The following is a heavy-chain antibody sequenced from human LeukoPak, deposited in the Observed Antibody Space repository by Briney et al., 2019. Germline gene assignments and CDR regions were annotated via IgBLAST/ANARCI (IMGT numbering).Heavy chain of an antibody. D-gene: IGHD4-17*01. CDR3: ARDPRASPVNFDY. J-gene: IGHJ4*02. CDR1: GGSFSGYY. Sequence: PSETLSLTCAVYGGSFSGYYWSWIRQPPGKGLEWIGEINHSGSTNYNPSLKSRVTISVDTSKNQFSLKLSSVTAADTAVYYCARDPRASPVNFDYWGQGTLVTVSS. V-gene: IGHV4-34*01. CDR2: INHSGST.